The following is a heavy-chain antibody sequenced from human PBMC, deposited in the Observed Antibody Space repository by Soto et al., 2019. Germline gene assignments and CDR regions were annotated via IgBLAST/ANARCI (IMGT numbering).Heavy chain of an antibody. D-gene: IGHD3-3*01. Sequence: GGSLRLSCAASGFTFSSYSMNWVRQAPGKGLEWVSYISSSSSTIYYADSVKGRFTISRDNAKNSLYLQMNSLRDEDTAGYYCARHYYDFWSGYYDVQTLSGYWGQGTLVTVSS. CDR3: ARHYYDFWSGYYDVQTLSGY. CDR1: GFTFSSYS. V-gene: IGHV3-48*02. J-gene: IGHJ4*02. CDR2: ISSSSSTI.